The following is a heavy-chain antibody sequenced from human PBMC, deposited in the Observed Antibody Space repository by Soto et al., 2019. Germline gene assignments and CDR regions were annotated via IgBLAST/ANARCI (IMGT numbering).Heavy chain of an antibody. V-gene: IGHV3-23*01. D-gene: IGHD3-22*01. Sequence: SGGSLRLSCAASGFTFSTYAMNWVRQAPGNGLEWVSAISGSGGSIHYADSVKGRFTISRDNSKNTLYLQMNSLRDEDTAVYYCAKSSYYISDESFDYWGQGTLVTVSS. J-gene: IGHJ4*02. CDR1: GFTFSTYA. CDR3: AKSSYYISDESFDY. CDR2: ISGSGGSI.